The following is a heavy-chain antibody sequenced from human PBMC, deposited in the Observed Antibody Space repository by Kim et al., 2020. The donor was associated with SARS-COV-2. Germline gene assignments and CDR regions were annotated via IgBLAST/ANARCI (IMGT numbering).Heavy chain of an antibody. J-gene: IGHJ6*02. Sequence: GGSLRLSCTASGFTFGDYAMSWFRQAPGKGLEWVGFIRSKAYGGTTEYAASVKGRFTISRDDSKSISYLQMNSRKTEDTAVYYCTRGYYYGSGSYSPYYYYGMDVWGQGTPVTVSS. CDR1: GFTFGDYA. CDR2: IRSKAYGGTT. CDR3: TRGYYYGSGSYSPYYYYGMDV. V-gene: IGHV3-49*03. D-gene: IGHD3-10*01.